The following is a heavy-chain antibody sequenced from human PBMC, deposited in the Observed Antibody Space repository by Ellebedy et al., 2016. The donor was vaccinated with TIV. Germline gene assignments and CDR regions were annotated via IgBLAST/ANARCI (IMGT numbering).Heavy chain of an antibody. D-gene: IGHD5-12*01. V-gene: IGHV3-23*01. CDR3: VRDQFYSGSDY. J-gene: IGHJ4*02. Sequence: GESLKISCAASGFSVRSNYMCWVRQAPGKGLEWVSAISGSAGNTYYADSVKGRFTISRDNSKNTLFLQMNSLRAEDTAVYYCVRDQFYSGSDYWGQGTLVTVSS. CDR1: GFSVRSNY. CDR2: ISGSAGNT.